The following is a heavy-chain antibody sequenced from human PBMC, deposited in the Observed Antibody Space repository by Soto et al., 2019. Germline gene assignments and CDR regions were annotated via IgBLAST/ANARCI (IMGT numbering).Heavy chain of an antibody. D-gene: IGHD2-2*01. CDR2: IRAYHGNT. CDR1: GYTVTSYG. J-gene: IGHJ6*02. Sequence: QVQLVQSGAEVKKPGASVKVSCKASGYTVTSYGISWVRQAPGQGLERMGGIRAYHGNTTYAQKLEGRVTMTTDTSTSTAYMELRSMRSDDPDVYYCASDGRIVVVQALTYYYYGMDVWGQGTTVTVSS. V-gene: IGHV1-18*01. CDR3: ASDGRIVVVQALTYYYYGMDV.